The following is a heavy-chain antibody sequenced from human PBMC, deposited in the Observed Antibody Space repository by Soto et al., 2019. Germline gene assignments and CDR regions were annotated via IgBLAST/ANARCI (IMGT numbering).Heavy chain of an antibody. CDR2: ISGSGLTI. J-gene: IGHJ5*02. CDR1: GFIFSDYE. Sequence: PGGSLRLSCAASGFIFSDYEINWVRQAQGKGLAWVSYISGSGLTIYYADSVKGRFTISRDNAKNSLYLQMNSLGVEDTAVYYCARGPYRNTYNWFDSWGQGTLVTVSS. V-gene: IGHV3-48*03. D-gene: IGHD5-12*01. CDR3: ARGPYRNTYNWFDS.